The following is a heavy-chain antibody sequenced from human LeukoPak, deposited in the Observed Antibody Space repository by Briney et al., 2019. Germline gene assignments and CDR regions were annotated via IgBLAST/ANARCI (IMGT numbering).Heavy chain of an antibody. Sequence: PGGSLRLSCAASGFTFSSYGMHWVRQAPGKALVWVSRINGDGSTTNYADSVKGRFTISRDNAKNMLYLQMNSLRVEDTAVYYCARIGYYDSMWGQGTLVTVSS. D-gene: IGHD3-22*01. J-gene: IGHJ4*02. CDR1: GFTFSSYG. V-gene: IGHV3-74*01. CDR3: ARIGYYDSM. CDR2: INGDGSTT.